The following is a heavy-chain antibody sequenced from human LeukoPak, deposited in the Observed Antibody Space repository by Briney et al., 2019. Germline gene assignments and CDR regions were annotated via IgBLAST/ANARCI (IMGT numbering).Heavy chain of an antibody. Sequence: PSETLSLTCTVSGGSISSHYWSWIRQPPGKGLEWIGYIYYSGSTNYNPSLKSRVTISVDTSKNQSSLKLSSATAADTAVYYCAREYCSSTSCRFSDWFDPWGQGTLVTVSS. V-gene: IGHV4-59*11. CDR1: GGSISSHY. CDR2: IYYSGST. D-gene: IGHD2-2*01. CDR3: AREYCSSTSCRFSDWFDP. J-gene: IGHJ5*02.